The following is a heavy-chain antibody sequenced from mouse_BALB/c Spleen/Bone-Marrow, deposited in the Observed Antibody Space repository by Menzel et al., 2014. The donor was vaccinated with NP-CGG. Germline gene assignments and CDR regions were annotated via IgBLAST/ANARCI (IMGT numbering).Heavy chain of an antibody. CDR2: INPYHDGT. Sequence: VQLQQSGPELVKPGASVQMSCKASGYTFTNYIFHWVRQKPGQGLEWIGYINPYHDGTKFNEKFKGKASLTSVGSSSTAYMELSSLTSEDSAVYYCATGTSWSPYWGQGTLVTVSA. CDR1: GYTFTNYI. D-gene: IGHD5-1*01. V-gene: IGHV1-14*01. CDR3: ATGTSWSPY. J-gene: IGHJ3*01.